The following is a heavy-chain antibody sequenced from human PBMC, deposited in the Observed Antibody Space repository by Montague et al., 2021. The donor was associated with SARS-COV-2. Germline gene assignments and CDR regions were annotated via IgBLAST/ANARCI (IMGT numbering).Heavy chain of an antibody. CDR1: GGSISSSSYY. CDR3: ASPTYYYDSSGSDAFDI. D-gene: IGHD3-22*01. CDR2: IYNSGST. J-gene: IGHJ3*02. V-gene: IGHV4-39*01. Sequence: SETLSLTCTVSGGSISSSSYYWGWIRKPPGKGPEWIGSIYNSGSTYYNPSLKSRVTISVDTSKNQFALKLSSVTAADTAVYYCASPTYYYDSSGSDAFDIWGQGTMVTVSS.